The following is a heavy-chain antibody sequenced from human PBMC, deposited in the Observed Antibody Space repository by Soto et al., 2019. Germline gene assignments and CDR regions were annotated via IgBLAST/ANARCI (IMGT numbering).Heavy chain of an antibody. V-gene: IGHV1-18*01. CDR1: GYALPQYV. CDR2: STHTGNT. CDR3: ARSGEPPLAY. Sequence: ASVTGAWKTAGYALPQYVIDWVRQAPGHGLEWMGFSTHTGNTNYAQNFQGRVVLTTDTSTSTAYMEVTSLRSDDTAVYYCARSGEPPLAYWGQGTPVTVS. D-gene: IGHD1-26*01. J-gene: IGHJ4*02.